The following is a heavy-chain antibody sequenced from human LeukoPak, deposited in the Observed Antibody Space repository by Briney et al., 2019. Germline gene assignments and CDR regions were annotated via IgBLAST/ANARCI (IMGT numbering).Heavy chain of an antibody. Sequence: ASLRVSSAASGYTFTNYGTRWGRHAPGQGREWRGWIIAYDGNTNYTQKLQGRVTMTTDTPTSTAYMERRSLRSDDTAVYYCGRMVGVYFDYWGQGTLVTGSS. D-gene: IGHD2-15*01. J-gene: IGHJ4*02. CDR3: GRMVGVYFDY. CDR1: GYTFTNYG. CDR2: IIAYDGNT. V-gene: IGHV1-18*04.